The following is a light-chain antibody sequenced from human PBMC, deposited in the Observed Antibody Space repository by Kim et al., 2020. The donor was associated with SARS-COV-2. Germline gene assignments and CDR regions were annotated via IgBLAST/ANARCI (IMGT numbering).Light chain of an antibody. V-gene: IGLV2-14*03. CDR1: SSDVGGYKY. CDR3: SSYTRTDTVV. J-gene: IGLJ2*01. Sequence: GQSITISCTGTSSDVGGYKYVSWYRHQPGTAPKLMIYDVDNRPSGVSDRFSGSKSGNTASLTISGLQAEDEGDYYCSSYTRTDTVVFGGGTQLTVL. CDR2: DVD.